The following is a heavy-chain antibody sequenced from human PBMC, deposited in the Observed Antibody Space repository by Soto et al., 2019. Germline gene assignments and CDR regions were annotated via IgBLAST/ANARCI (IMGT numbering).Heavy chain of an antibody. CDR1: GSSISSGGYY. CDR3: ARDGQYYYDTEDAFDI. V-gene: IGHV4-31*03. Sequence: QVQLQESGPGLVKPSQTLSLTCTVSGSSISSGGYYWSWIRQHPGKGLEWIGYIYYSGSTYYNPSLKSRVTISVDTSKNQFSLKLSSVTAADTAVYYCARDGQYYYDTEDAFDIWGQGTMVTVSS. J-gene: IGHJ3*02. D-gene: IGHD3-22*01. CDR2: IYYSGST.